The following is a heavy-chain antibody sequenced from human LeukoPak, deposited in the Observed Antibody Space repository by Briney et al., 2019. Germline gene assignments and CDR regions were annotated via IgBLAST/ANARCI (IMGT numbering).Heavy chain of an antibody. CDR3: AKGSFDV. V-gene: IGHV3-23*01. J-gene: IGHJ3*01. Sequence: GGSLRLSCAASGFNFCTYAMSWVRQAPGRGLEWVSCINTGETTFYADSVKGRFTISRDNSNLYLHMTSLRDEDTALYYCAKGSFDVWGQGTVVIVSS. CDR2: INTGETT. CDR1: GFNFCTYA.